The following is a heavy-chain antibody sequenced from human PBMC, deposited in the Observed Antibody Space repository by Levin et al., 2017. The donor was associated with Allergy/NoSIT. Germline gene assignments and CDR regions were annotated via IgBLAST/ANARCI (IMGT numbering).Heavy chain of an antibody. CDR2: INWNGGST. CDR3: ARCATADYYGSGGRY. J-gene: IGHJ4*02. D-gene: IGHD3-10*01. CDR1: GFTFDDYG. V-gene: IGHV3-20*04. Sequence: GESLKISCAASGFTFDDYGMSWVRQAPGKGLEWVSGINWNGGSTGYADSVKGRFTISRDNAKNSLYLQMNSLRAEDTALYYCARCATADYYGSGGRYWGQGTLVTVSS.